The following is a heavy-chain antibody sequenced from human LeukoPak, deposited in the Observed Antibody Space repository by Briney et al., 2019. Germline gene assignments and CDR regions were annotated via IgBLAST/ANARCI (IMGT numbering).Heavy chain of an antibody. CDR2: ISYDGSNK. CDR3: AKDGSSSWYYFDY. CDR1: GFTFSSYG. J-gene: IGHJ4*02. V-gene: IGHV3-30*18. D-gene: IGHD6-13*01. Sequence: PGGSLRLSCAASGFTFSSYGMHWVRQAPGKGLEWGAVISYDGSNKYYADSVKGRFTISRDNSKNTLYLHMNSLRAEDTALYYCAKDGSSSWYYFDYWGQGTLVTVSS.